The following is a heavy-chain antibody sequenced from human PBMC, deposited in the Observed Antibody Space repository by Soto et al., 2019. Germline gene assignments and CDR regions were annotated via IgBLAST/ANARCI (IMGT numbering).Heavy chain of an antibody. D-gene: IGHD6-19*01. V-gene: IGHV1-24*01. J-gene: IGHJ5*02. CDR1: GYTLTELA. CDR2: FDPEDGET. CDR3: ATDVRWLVRPT. Sequence: ASGKVCCKVSGYTLTELAIHWVRQAPGKGLEWMGGFDPEDGETIYAQKFQGRVTMTEDTSTDTAYMELSSLRSEDTAVYYCATDVRWLVRPTWGQGTLVPVSS.